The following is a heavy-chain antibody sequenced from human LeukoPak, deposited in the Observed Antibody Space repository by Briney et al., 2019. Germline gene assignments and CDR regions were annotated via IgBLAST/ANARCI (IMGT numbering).Heavy chain of an antibody. V-gene: IGHV1-18*01. J-gene: IGHJ4*02. CDR3: ARANCAGDCYLKH. CDR2: ISVDNGDT. CDR1: GYTFTSYG. D-gene: IGHD2-21*02. Sequence: ASVKVSCKASGYTFTSYGISWVRLAPGQGLEYMGWISVDNGDTNDAQMLQGRVTMTTDTSTNTAYMELRGLRSDDTAVYYCARANCAGDCYLKHWGQGTLVTVSS.